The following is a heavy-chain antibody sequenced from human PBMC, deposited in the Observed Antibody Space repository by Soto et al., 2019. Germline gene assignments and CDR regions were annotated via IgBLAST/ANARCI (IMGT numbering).Heavy chain of an antibody. J-gene: IGHJ4*02. CDR3: ATLSCGGDEY. CDR1: GLTFSRYG. D-gene: IGHD2-21*01. Sequence: QVQLVESGGGVVQPGRSLRLSCAASGLTFSRYGMHWVRQAPGKGLECVAIIPYDGSYKYYADSVKGRFTIYRDNSKNTVYLQMDSLRAEDTAVYYCATLSCGGDEYWGQGTLVTVSA. V-gene: IGHV3-30*03. CDR2: IPYDGSYK.